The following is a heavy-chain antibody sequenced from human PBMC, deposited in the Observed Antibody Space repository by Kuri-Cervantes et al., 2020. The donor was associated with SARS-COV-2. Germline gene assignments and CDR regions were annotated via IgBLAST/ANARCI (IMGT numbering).Heavy chain of an antibody. CDR3: ATGVPTRLFGEELKNDAFDI. Sequence: ASVKVSCKVSGYTLTELSMHWVRQAPGKGLEWMGGFDPEDGETIYAKKFQGRVTMTEDTSTDTAHMELSSLRSEDTAVYYCATGVPTRLFGEELKNDAFDIWGQGTTVTVSS. D-gene: IGHD3-10*01. V-gene: IGHV1-24*01. J-gene: IGHJ3*02. CDR1: GYTLTELS. CDR2: FDPEDGET.